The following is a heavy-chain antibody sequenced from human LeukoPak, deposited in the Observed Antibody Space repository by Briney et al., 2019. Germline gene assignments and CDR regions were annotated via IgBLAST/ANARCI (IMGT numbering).Heavy chain of an antibody. CDR3: ARNGAFRCSSTSCLYYFYY. Sequence: ASVKVSCKASGYTFTSYGISWVRQAPGQGLEWMGWISAYNGNTNYAQKLQGRVTMTTDTSTSTAYMELRSLRSDDTAVYYCARNGAFRCSSTSCLYYFYYWGQGTLVTVSS. V-gene: IGHV1-18*01. D-gene: IGHD2-2*01. CDR2: ISAYNGNT. CDR1: GYTFTSYG. J-gene: IGHJ4*02.